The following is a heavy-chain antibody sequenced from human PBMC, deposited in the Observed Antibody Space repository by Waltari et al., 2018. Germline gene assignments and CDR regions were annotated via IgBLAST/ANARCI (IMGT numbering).Heavy chain of an antibody. CDR2: INPNSGGT. CDR1: GYTFTGYY. D-gene: IGHD3-3*01. Sequence: QVQLVQSGAEVKKPGASVKVSCKASGYTFTGYYMHWVRQAPGQGLEWMGRINPNSGGTNYEQKFQGRVTMTRETSISTAYMELSRLRSDDTAVYYCARDKGGVSYYFDYWGQGTLVTVSS. CDR3: ARDKGGVSYYFDY. J-gene: IGHJ4*02. V-gene: IGHV1-2*06.